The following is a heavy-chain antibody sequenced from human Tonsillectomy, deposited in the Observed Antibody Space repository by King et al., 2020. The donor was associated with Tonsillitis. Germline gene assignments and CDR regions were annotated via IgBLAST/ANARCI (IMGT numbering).Heavy chain of an antibody. Sequence: VQLQESGPGLVKPSETLSLTCSVSGDSISSYSWSWIRQPPGKGLEWIVYIYNSGSTNYNPSLKSRVTISVDTSKNQFSLKLNSVTVADTAVYYCASLYGDYVWGHYYFDYWGQGTLVTVSS. CDR3: ASLYGDYVWGHYYFDY. V-gene: IGHV4-59*01. J-gene: IGHJ4*02. CDR2: IYNSGST. CDR1: GDSISSYS. D-gene: IGHD4-17*01.